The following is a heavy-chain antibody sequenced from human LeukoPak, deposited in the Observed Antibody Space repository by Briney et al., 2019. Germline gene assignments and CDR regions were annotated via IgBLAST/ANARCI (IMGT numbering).Heavy chain of an antibody. CDR3: ARQGSGGRAFDI. CDR1: GGSISSYY. Sequence: SQTLSLTCIVSGGSISSYYWSWIRQPPGKGLEWIGYIYSSGSTNSNPSLKSRVTISVDTSKSQFSLKMTSVTAADTAVYYCARQGSGGRAFDIWGQGTMVTVSS. CDR2: IYSSGST. J-gene: IGHJ3*02. D-gene: IGHD1-26*01. V-gene: IGHV4-59*08.